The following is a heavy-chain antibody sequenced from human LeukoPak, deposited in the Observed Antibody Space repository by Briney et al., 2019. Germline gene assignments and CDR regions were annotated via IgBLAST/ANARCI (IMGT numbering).Heavy chain of an antibody. J-gene: IGHJ4*02. V-gene: IGHV1-18*01. CDR3: ARAGDYDILTGKKLGIDY. D-gene: IGHD3-9*01. Sequence: GAAVKVSCKASGYTRTSYGITWVRQAPAQELEWMVGISAYNGNTNYAQKLQGRVTITTHTSTSTAYRELRSLRSDDTAVYYCARAGDYDILTGKKLGIDYWGQGTLVTVSS. CDR1: GYTRTSYG. CDR2: ISAYNGNT.